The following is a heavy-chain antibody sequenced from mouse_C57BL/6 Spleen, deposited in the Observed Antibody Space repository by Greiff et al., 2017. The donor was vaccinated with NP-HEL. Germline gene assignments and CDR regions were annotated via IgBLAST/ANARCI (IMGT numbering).Heavy chain of an antibody. D-gene: IGHD3-3*01. Sequence: VQGVESGPELVKPGASVKISCKASGYAFSSSWMNWVKQRPGKGLEWIGRIYPGDGDTNYNGKFKGKATLTADKSSSTAYMQLSSLTSEDSAVYFCARGGLYYFDYWGQGTTLTVSS. CDR2: IYPGDGDT. CDR3: ARGGLYYFDY. CDR1: GYAFSSSW. J-gene: IGHJ2*01. V-gene: IGHV1-82*01.